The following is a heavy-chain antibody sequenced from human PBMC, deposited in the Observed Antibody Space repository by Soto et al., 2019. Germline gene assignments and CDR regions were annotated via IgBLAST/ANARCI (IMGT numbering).Heavy chain of an antibody. CDR2: ISSSSSYI. Sequence: GGSLRLSCAASGFTFSSYAMNWVRQAPGKGLEWVSSISSSSSYIYYADSVKGRFTISRDNSKNTLYLQMNSLRAEDTAVYYCARQFPMISDAFDIWGQGTMVTVSS. J-gene: IGHJ3*02. V-gene: IGHV3-21*01. CDR3: ARQFPMISDAFDI. D-gene: IGHD3-22*01. CDR1: GFTFSSYA.